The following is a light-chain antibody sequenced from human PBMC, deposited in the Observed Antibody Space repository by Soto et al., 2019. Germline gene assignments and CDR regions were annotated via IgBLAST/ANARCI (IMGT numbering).Light chain of an antibody. J-gene: IGKJ1*01. CDR1: QVIGND. CDR2: AAS. V-gene: IGKV1-6*01. CDR3: QQYNNYLGT. Sequence: AIPMTQSPSSLSASVGDRVTISCRASQVIGNDLAWYQQKPGKAPRLLIFAASNLQSGVPSRFSGSGSGTEFTLTISSLQPDDFATYYCQQYNNYLGTFGQGTKVDI.